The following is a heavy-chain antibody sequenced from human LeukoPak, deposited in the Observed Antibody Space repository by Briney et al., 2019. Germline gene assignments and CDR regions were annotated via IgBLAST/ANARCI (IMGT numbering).Heavy chain of an antibody. CDR1: RDMLNSYH. J-gene: IGHJ4*02. D-gene: IGHD6-13*01. CDR2: INPSGGST. V-gene: IGHV1-46*02. CDR3: ARTYSSSDEFDY. Sequence: ASVKVSCKAPRDMLNSYHIHWVRQAPGQGLEWMGIINPSGGSTTYAQKFQGRVAMTRDTSTSRVYMEVSSLRSEDTAVYYCARTYSSSDEFDYWGQGTLVTVSS.